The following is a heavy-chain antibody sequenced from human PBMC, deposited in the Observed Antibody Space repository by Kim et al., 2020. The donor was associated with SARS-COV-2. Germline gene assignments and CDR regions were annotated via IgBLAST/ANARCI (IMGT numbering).Heavy chain of an antibody. Sequence: NPSLKSRVTMSVDTSKNPFSLKLSSVTAADTAVYYCARRYSDFAPLGVDPWGQGTLVTVSS. D-gene: IGHD3-3*01. CDR3: ARRYSDFAPLGVDP. J-gene: IGHJ5*02. V-gene: IGHV4-39*01.